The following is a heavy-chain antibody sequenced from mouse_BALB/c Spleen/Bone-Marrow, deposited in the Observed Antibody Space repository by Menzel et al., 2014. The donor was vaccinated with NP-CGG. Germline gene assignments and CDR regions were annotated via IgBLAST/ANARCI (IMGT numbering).Heavy chain of an antibody. Sequence: EVHLVESGGGLAKPGGSLKLSCAASGFTFSSYAMSWVRQSPEKRLEWVAEISSGGLYTYYPDTVTGRFTISRDNAKNTLYLEMSSLRSEDTAMYYCARGGNYLDYWGQGATLTVSS. J-gene: IGHJ2*01. V-gene: IGHV5-9-4*01. CDR1: GFTFSSYA. CDR3: ARGGNYLDY. CDR2: ISSGGLYT.